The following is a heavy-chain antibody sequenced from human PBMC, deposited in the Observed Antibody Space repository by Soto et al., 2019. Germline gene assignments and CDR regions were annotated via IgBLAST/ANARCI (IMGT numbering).Heavy chain of an antibody. J-gene: IGHJ4*02. V-gene: IGHV1-3*01. Sequence: ASVKVSCKASGYTFTSYAMHWVRQAPGQRLEWMGWINAGNGNTNYAQKLQGRVTMTTDTSTSTAYMELRSLRSDDTAVYYCARDPYRYDSSGQKRNDYWGQGTLVTVSS. CDR3: ARDPYRYDSSGQKRNDY. CDR2: INAGNGNT. CDR1: GYTFTSYA. D-gene: IGHD3-22*01.